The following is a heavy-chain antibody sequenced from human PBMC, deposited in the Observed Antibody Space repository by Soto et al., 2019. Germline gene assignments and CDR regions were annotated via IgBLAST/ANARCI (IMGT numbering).Heavy chain of an antibody. CDR3: ARTDCRSTSCYNYYYYGMDV. J-gene: IGHJ6*02. V-gene: IGHV1-3*01. D-gene: IGHD2-2*01. Sequence: GASVKVSCKTSGYSVTKYGLHWVRRAPGQRLERMGLINPGNGDTKYSQKFQGRVTITRDTSATTAYMELSSLRSEASAVFYCARTDCRSTSCYNYYYYGMDVWGQGTTVTVSS. CDR2: INPGNGDT. CDR1: GYSVTKYG.